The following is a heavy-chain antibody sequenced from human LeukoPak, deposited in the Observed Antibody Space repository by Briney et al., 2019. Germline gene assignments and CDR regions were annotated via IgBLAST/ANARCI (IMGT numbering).Heavy chain of an antibody. D-gene: IGHD6-19*01. V-gene: IGHV3-74*01. CDR1: GFTFSNHW. J-gene: IGHJ4*01. CDR3: AKGIYSSGWSYFDY. Sequence: PGGSLRLSCAASGFTFSNHWMHWVRQAPGKGLVWVSRIDIDGSSTNYADSVKGRFTISRDNAKNTLYLEMNSLRAEDTAVYYCAKGIYSSGWSYFDYWGHGTLVTVSS. CDR2: IDIDGSST.